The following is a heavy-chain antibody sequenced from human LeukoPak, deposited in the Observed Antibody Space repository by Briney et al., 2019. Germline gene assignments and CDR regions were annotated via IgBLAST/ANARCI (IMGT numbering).Heavy chain of an antibody. D-gene: IGHD3-3*01. CDR1: GYTFTSYD. V-gene: IGHV1-8*01. CDR3: ARGDYDFWSGYPYGMDV. CDR2: MNPNSGNT. Sequence: ASVKVSCKASGYTFTSYDINWVRQATGQGLEWMGWMNPNSGNTGYAQKFQGRVTMTRNTSISTAYMELSSLRSEDTAAYYCARGDYDFWSGYPYGMDVWGQGTTVTVSS. J-gene: IGHJ6*02.